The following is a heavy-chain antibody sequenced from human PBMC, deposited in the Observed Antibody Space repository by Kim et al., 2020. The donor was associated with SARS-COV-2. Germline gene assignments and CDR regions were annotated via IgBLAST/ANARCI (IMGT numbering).Heavy chain of an antibody. Sequence: ASVKVSCKVSGYTLTELSMHWVRQAPGKGLEWMGGFDPEDGETIYAQKFQGRVTMTEDTSTDTAYMELSSLRSEDTAVYYCATHGYYDSSGYYYRILWYWGQGTLVTVSS. CDR2: FDPEDGET. V-gene: IGHV1-24*01. CDR3: ATHGYYDSSGYYYRILWY. J-gene: IGHJ4*02. CDR1: GYTLTELS. D-gene: IGHD3-22*01.